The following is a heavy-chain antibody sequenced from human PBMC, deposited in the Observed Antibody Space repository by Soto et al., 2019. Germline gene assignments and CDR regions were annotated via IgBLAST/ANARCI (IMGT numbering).Heavy chain of an antibody. V-gene: IGHV3-30-3*01. J-gene: IGHJ6*02. CDR2: ISYDGSNK. D-gene: IGHD4-17*01. Sequence: PGGSLRLSCAASGFTFSSYAMHWVRQAPGKGLEWVAVISYDGSNKYYADSVKGRFTISRDNSKNTLYLQMNSLRAEDTAVYYCARDIGDDSFYYYYGMDVWGQGTTVTVSS. CDR3: ARDIGDDSFYYYYGMDV. CDR1: GFTFSSYA.